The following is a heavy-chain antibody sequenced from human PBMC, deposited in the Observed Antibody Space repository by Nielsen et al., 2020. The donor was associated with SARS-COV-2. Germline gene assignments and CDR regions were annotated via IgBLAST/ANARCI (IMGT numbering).Heavy chain of an antibody. CDR1: GFTFSSYS. Sequence: GGSLRLSCAASGFTFSSYSMNWVRQAPGKGLEWVSSISSSSSYIYYADSVKGRFTISRDNAKNSLYLQMNSLRAEDTAVYYCARDHGDHTYHYYGMDVWGQGTTVTVSS. CDR2: ISSSSSYI. CDR3: ARDHGDHTYHYYGMDV. V-gene: IGHV3-21*01. D-gene: IGHD4-17*01. J-gene: IGHJ6*02.